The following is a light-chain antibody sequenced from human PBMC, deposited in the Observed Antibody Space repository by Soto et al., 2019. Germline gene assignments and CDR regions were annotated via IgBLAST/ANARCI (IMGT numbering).Light chain of an antibody. CDR2: GAS. CDR1: QNIGTN. J-gene: IGKJ4*01. Sequence: LLTQSPATVSVSPGEGATLSCRASQNIGTNLAWYQQKSGQAPRLLIYGASNRATGVPAKFSGGGSGTDFTLTISSLQSEDFAVYYCLQFDKWPPRLTFGGGTKAEIK. V-gene: IGKV3-15*01. CDR3: LQFDKWPPRLT.